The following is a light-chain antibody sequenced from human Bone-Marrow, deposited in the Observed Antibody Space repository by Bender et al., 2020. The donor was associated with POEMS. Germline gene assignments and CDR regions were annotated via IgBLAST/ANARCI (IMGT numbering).Light chain of an antibody. J-gene: IGLJ3*02. CDR2: QDS. Sequence: SYELTQPPSVSVSPGQTASITCSGDNLGDKYASWYQQKPGHSPVLVMHQDSLRPSGIPERFSGSNSGTSASLAISGLRSEDEADYYCTTWDYSLSAWVFGGGTKLTVL. CDR1: NLGDKY. V-gene: IGLV3-1*01. CDR3: TTWDYSLSAWV.